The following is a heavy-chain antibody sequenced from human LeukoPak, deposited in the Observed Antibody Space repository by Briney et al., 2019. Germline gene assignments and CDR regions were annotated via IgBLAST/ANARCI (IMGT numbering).Heavy chain of an antibody. CDR3: ARDLSAKDIVVVPAASGMDV. J-gene: IGHJ6*02. CDR2: INPSGGST. V-gene: IGHV1-46*01. D-gene: IGHD2-2*01. CDR1: GYTFTSYY. Sequence: ASVKVSCKASGYTFTSYYMHWVRQAPGQGLEWMGIINPSGGSTNYAQKFQGRVTMTRDTSTSTVYMELSSLRSEDTAVYYCARDLSAKDIVVVPAASGMDVWGQGTTVTVSS.